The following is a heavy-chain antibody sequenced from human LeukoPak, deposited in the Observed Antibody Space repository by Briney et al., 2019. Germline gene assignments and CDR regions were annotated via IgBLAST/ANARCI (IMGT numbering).Heavy chain of an antibody. CDR1: GGSISSYY. CDR2: IYYSGST. D-gene: IGHD6-19*01. V-gene: IGHV4-59*12. CDR3: ARGVYSSGPTAY. Sequence: SSETLSLTCTVSGGSISSYYWSWIRQPPGKGLEWIGYIYYSGSTNYNPSLKSRVTISVDTSKNQFSLKLSSVTAADTAVYYCARGVYSSGPTAYWGQGTLVTVSS. J-gene: IGHJ4*02.